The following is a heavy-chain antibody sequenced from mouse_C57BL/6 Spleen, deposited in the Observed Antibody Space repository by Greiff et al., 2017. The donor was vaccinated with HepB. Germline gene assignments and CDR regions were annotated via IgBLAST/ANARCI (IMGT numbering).Heavy chain of an antibody. CDR1: GYSITSGYY. Sequence: EVKLVESGPGLVKPSQSLSLTCSVTGYSITSGYYWNWIRQFPGNKLEWMGYISYDGSNNYNPSLKNRISITRDTSKNQFFLKLNSVTTEDTATYYCARERITTAYFDYWGQGTTLTVSS. CDR3: ARERITTAYFDY. CDR2: ISYDGSN. V-gene: IGHV3-6*01. D-gene: IGHD1-2*01. J-gene: IGHJ2*01.